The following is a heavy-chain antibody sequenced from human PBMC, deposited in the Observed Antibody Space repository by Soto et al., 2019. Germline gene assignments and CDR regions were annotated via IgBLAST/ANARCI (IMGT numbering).Heavy chain of an antibody. D-gene: IGHD3-22*01. J-gene: IGHJ4*02. CDR2: ISYDGSNK. V-gene: IGHV3-30-3*01. Sequence: QVQLVESGGGVVQPGRSLRLSCAASGFTFSSYAMHWVRQAPGKGLEWVAVISYDGSNKYYADSVKGRFTISRDNSKNTLYLQMNSLRAEDTAVYYCARAGYYDSSGYYPFDYWDQGTLVTVSS. CDR1: GFTFSSYA. CDR3: ARAGYYDSSGYYPFDY.